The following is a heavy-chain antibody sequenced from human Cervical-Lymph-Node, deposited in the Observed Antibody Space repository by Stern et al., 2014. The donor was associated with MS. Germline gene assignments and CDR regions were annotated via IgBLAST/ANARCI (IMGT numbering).Heavy chain of an antibody. D-gene: IGHD3-3*01. V-gene: IGHV2-5*02. Sequence: QVTLRESGPTLVKPTQTLTLTCTFSGFSLTASGMGVGRIRQPPGKDLEWLALIFWDDDQLSSPSLKNRFTITKDTSKNQVVLTMTNMDPADTATYFCARSTGSRFDRWGQGTRVTVSS. CDR1: GFSLTASGMG. J-gene: IGHJ4*02. CDR2: IFWDDDQ. CDR3: ARSTGSRFDR.